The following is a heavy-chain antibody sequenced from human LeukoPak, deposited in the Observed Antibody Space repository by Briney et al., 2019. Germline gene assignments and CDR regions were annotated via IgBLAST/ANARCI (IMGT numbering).Heavy chain of an antibody. J-gene: IGHJ4*02. D-gene: IGHD2-2*01. V-gene: IGHV3-7*03. CDR3: ARDKSCSSTSCQKYYFDY. Sequence: GGSLRLSCVASGFTLRRYWISWVRQAAGRGREWVASIKQVGSEKYYVDSVKGRFTISRDNAKNSLYLQMNSLRAEDTAMYYCARDKSCSSTSCQKYYFDYWGQGTLVTVSS. CDR1: GFTLRRYW. CDR2: IKQVGSEK.